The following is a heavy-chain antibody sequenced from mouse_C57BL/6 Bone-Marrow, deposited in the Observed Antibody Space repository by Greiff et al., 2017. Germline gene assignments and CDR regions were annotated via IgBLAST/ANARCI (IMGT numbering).Heavy chain of an antibody. CDR2: ISDGGSYT. V-gene: IGHV5-4*01. J-gene: IGHJ3*01. CDR1: GFTFSSYA. CDR3: ARDRDCSGSSLVAY. D-gene: IGHD1-1*01. Sequence: EVQGVESGGGLVKPGGSLKLSCAASGFTFSSYAMSWVRQTPEKRLEWVATISDGGSYTYYPDNVKGRFTISRDNAKNNLYLQMSHLTSEDTAMYDCARDRDCSGSSLVAYWGQGTLVTVSA.